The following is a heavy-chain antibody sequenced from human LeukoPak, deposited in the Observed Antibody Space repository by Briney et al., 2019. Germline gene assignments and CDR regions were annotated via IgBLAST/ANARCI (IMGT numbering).Heavy chain of an antibody. CDR3: ARFSPGAPGDY. CDR2: IYYSGST. J-gene: IGHJ4*02. V-gene: IGHV4-59*01. Sequence: PSETLSLTCTVSGGSISSYYWSWIRQPPGKGLEWIGYIYYSGSTNYNPSLKSRVTISVDTSKNQFSLKLSSVTAADTAVYYCARFSPGAPGDYWGQGTLVTVSS. D-gene: IGHD1-26*01. CDR1: GGSISSYY.